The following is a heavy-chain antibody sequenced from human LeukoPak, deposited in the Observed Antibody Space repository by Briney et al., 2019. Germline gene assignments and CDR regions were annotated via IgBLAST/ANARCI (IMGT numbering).Heavy chain of an antibody. J-gene: IGHJ4*02. CDR3: AKVSTYYDFWSGYMEGPHYFDY. D-gene: IGHD3-3*01. V-gene: IGHV3-21*04. Sequence: GGSLRLSCATSGFTFSRYNMNWVRQAPGKGLEWVSSITSSSIYKYYADSMKGRFTISRDNAKNSLYLQMDSLRAEDTAVYYCAKVSTYYDFWSGYMEGPHYFDYWGQGTLVTVSS. CDR2: ITSSSIYK. CDR1: GFTFSRYN.